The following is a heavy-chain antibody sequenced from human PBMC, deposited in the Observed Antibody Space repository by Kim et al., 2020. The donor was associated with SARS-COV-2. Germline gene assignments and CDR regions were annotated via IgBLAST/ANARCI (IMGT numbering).Heavy chain of an antibody. V-gene: IGHV1-18*01. CDR3: ARDSIVVVVAATASYYYYGMEV. CDR1: GYTFTSYG. Sequence: ASVKVSCKASGYTFTSYGISWVRQAPGQGLEWMGWISAYNGNTNYAQKLQGRVTMTTDTSTSTAYMELRSLRSDDTAVYYCARDSIVVVVAATASYYYYGMEVWGQGTTVTVSS. D-gene: IGHD2-15*01. J-gene: IGHJ6*02. CDR2: ISAYNGNT.